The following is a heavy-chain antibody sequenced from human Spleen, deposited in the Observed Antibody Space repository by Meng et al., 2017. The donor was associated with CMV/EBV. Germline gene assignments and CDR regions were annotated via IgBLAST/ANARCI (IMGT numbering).Heavy chain of an antibody. CDR2: VSGSGDRR. Sequence: GESLKISCAASGFTFNTYAMNWVRQAPGKGLEWVSTVSGSGDRRNYADSVKGRFTISRDNSKNTLDLQMNSLRAEDTAVYYCAKSPPEPAYWNLRPYYFDYWGQGTLVTVSS. CDR1: GFTFNTYA. V-gene: IGHV3-23*01. CDR3: AKSPPEPAYWNLRPYYFDY. J-gene: IGHJ4*02. D-gene: IGHD1-1*01.